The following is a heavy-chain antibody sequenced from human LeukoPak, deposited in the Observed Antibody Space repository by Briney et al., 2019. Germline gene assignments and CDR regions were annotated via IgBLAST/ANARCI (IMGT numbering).Heavy chain of an antibody. CDR1: GFTFSIYA. J-gene: IGHJ4*02. Sequence: GGFLRLSCAASGFTFSIYAMSWVRQAPGKRLQWVSSITSRGESTWYVDSVKGRFTITRDNSENTLYLQMHSLRAEDTAVYYCARDRPNYYGSDGHYYRRDGDYWGRGTLVSVSS. V-gene: IGHV3-23*01. CDR3: ARDRPNYYGSDGHYYRRDGDY. CDR2: ITSRGEST. D-gene: IGHD3-22*01.